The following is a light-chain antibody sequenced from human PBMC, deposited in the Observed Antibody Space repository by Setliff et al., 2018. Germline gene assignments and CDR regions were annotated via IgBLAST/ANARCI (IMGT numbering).Light chain of an antibody. J-gene: IGLJ3*02. CDR2: SNN. CDR3: AAWDDSLNGQV. V-gene: IGLV1-44*01. Sequence: QSALTQPPSASGTPGQRVAISCSGSSSNIGSNTVNWYQQLPGTAPKLLIYSNNQRPSGVPDRFSGSKSGTSASLAISGLQSEDEADYYCAAWDDSLNGQVFGGGTKSPS. CDR1: SSNIGSNT.